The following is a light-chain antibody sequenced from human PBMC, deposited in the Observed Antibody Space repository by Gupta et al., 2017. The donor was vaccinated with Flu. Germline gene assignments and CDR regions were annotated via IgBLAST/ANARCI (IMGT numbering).Light chain of an antibody. V-gene: IGKV3-20*01. CDR3: QHFGNSFT. Sequence: PVTLSLSPGDSATLSCRASQNMSSSYLAWFQQKPGQAPRLLIYGASGRATGGAGRFSGGGSWTEFTLTSSRLETEDFAMYYLQHFGNSFTFGPGTKVEI. J-gene: IGKJ2*01. CDR1: QNMSSSY. CDR2: GAS.